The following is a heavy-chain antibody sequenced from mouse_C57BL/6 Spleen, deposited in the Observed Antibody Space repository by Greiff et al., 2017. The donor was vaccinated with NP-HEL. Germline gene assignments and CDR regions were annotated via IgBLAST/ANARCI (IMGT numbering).Heavy chain of an antibody. J-gene: IGHJ4*01. D-gene: IGHD2-4*01. CDR1: GFTFSNYW. Sequence: EVKLMESGGGLVQPGGSMKLSCVASGFTFSNYWMNWVRQSPEKGLEWVAQIRLKSDNYATHYAESVKGRFTISRDDSKSSVYLQMNNLRAEDTGIYYCTASLYYDYDVRAMDYWGQGTSVTVSS. V-gene: IGHV6-3*01. CDR3: TASLYYDYDVRAMDY. CDR2: IRLKSDNYAT.